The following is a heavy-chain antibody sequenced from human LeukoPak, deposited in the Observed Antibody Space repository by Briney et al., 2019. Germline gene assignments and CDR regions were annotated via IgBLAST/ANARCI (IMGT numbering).Heavy chain of an antibody. CDR2: IYYSGST. D-gene: IGHD3-3*01. CDR3: ARGYYDFWSGYSTDY. CDR1: GGSISSYY. J-gene: IGHJ4*02. V-gene: IGHV4-59*01. Sequence: KPSETLSLTCTVSGGSISSYYWSWIRQPPGKGLEWIGYIYYSGSTNYNPSLKSRVTISVDTSKNQFSLKLSSVTAADTAVYYCARGYYDFWSGYSTDYWGQGTLVTVSS.